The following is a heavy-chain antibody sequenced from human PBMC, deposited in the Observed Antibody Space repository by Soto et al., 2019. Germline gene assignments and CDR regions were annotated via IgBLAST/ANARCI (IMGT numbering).Heavy chain of an antibody. CDR1: GLTVSNNY. D-gene: IGHD1-1*01. V-gene: IGHV3-66*01. CDR3: AGGLPLGEPIFDY. CDR2: IYSGGST. Sequence: GGSLRLSCAASGLTVSNNYMSWVRQAPGKGLEWVSVIYSGGSTYYADSVKGRFTISRDNSKNTLYLQMNSLRAEDTAVYYCAGGLPLGEPIFDYWGQGTLVTVSS. J-gene: IGHJ4*02.